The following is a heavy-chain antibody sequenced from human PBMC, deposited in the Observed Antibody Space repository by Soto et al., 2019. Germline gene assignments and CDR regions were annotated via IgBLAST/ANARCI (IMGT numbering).Heavy chain of an antibody. D-gene: IGHD3-3*01. CDR1: GGSISSSSYY. V-gene: IGHV4-39*01. CDR2: IYYSGST. Sequence: QLQLQESGPGLVKPSETLSLTCTVSGGSISSSSYYWGWIRQPPGKGLEWIGSIYYSGSTYYNPSLKSRVTISVDTSKNQFSLKLSSVTAADTAVYYCARLMAIFGVVIIGGVDYWGQGTLVTVSS. CDR3: ARLMAIFGVVIIGGVDY. J-gene: IGHJ4*02.